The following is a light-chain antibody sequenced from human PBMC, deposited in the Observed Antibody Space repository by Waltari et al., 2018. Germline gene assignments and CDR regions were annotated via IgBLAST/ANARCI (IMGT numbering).Light chain of an antibody. CDR2: GKN. CDR1: SLRSSY. CDR3: NSRDSSGNHPSWV. Sequence: SSELTQDPAVSVALGPTVRITCQGDSLRSSYASWYQQKPGQAPVLVIYGKNNRPPGIPDRFSGSSSGNTASLTITGAQAEDEADYYCNSRDSSGNHPSWVFGGGTKLTVL. V-gene: IGLV3-19*01. J-gene: IGLJ3*02.